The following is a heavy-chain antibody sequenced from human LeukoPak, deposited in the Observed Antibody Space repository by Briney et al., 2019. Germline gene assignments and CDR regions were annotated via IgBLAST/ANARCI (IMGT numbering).Heavy chain of an antibody. V-gene: IGHV3-73*01. CDR3: TRHLIGATPFDY. J-gene: IGHJ4*02. CDR2: IRSKPNNYAT. D-gene: IGHD4/OR15-4a*01. CDR1: GFTFSDSA. Sequence: GGSLRLSCAASGFTFSDSAFHWVRQASGKGLEWVGRIRSKPNNYATAYTASVKGRFTISRDDSKNTAYLQMNSLYTEDTAMYYCTRHLIGATPFDYWGQGILVSVSS.